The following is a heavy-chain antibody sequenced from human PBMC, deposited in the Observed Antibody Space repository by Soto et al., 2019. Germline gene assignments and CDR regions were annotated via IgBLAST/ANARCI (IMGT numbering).Heavy chain of an antibody. CDR1: GGSISSSSYY. V-gene: IGHV4-39*01. CDR3: ARARRDIVVVVAATPLWFDY. D-gene: IGHD2-15*01. J-gene: IGHJ4*02. CDR2: IYYSGST. Sequence: QLQLQESGPGLVKPSETLSLTCTVSGGSISSSSYYWGWIRQPPGKGLEWIGSIYYSGSTYYNPSLKSRVTTSVDTSKNQFSLKLSSVTAADTAVYYCARARRDIVVVVAATPLWFDYWGQGTLVTVSS.